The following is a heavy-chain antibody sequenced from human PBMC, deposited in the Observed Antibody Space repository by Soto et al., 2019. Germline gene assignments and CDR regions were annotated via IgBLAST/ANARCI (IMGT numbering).Heavy chain of an antibody. Sequence: GESLTPFYTGSGDRFTSCWISGVLQMTGKGLESMGIIYPGDSDTRYSPSFQGHVTISADESTNTAYLQWSSLKPSDTAIYYCARRRRIKAGMDVLGQGTTVTVSS. CDR3: ARRRRIKAGMDV. CDR2: IYPGDSDT. J-gene: IGHJ6*02. D-gene: IGHD2-21*01. CDR1: GDRFTSCW. V-gene: IGHV5-51*01.